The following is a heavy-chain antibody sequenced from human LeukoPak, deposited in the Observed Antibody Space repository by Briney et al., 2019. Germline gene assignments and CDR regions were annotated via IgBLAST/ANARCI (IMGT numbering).Heavy chain of an antibody. CDR2: IYSGGST. D-gene: IGHD1-26*01. J-gene: IGHJ4*02. Sequence: GGSLRLSCAASGFTVSSNYMSWVRQAPGKGLEWVSVIYSGGSTYYADSVKGRFTISRDNSKNTLYLQMNSLRAEDTAVYYCARADPSGSYFRYWGQGPLVTVSS. CDR3: ARADPSGSYFRY. V-gene: IGHV3-66*02. CDR1: GFTVSSNY.